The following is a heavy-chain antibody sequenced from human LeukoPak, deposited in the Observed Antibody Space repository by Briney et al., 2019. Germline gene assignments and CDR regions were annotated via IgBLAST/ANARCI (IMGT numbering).Heavy chain of an antibody. CDR2: ISAYNGNT. CDR1: GYTFTSYG. CDR3: ARGSRMSGVRGVTFDY. D-gene: IGHD3-10*01. Sequence: ASVKVSCKASGYTFTSYGISWVRQAPGQGLEWMGWISAYNGNTNYAQKLQGRVTVTRNTSITTAYMELSSLRSEDTAVYYCARGSRMSGVRGVTFDYWGQGSLVTVSS. J-gene: IGHJ4*02. V-gene: IGHV1-18*01.